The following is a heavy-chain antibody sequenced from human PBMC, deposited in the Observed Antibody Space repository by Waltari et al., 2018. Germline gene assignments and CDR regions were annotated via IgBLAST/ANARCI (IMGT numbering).Heavy chain of an antibody. V-gene: IGHV4-61*02. Sequence: QVQLQESGPGLVKPSQTLSLTCTVSGGSISSGRYYWSWIRQPAGKGLEWIGRIYTSGSTNYNPSLKSRVTISVDTSKNQFSLKLSSVTAADTAVYYCARDRIQLEIDYWGQGTLVTVSS. CDR2: IYTSGST. J-gene: IGHJ4*02. CDR3: ARDRIQLEIDY. CDR1: GGSISSGRYY. D-gene: IGHD5-18*01.